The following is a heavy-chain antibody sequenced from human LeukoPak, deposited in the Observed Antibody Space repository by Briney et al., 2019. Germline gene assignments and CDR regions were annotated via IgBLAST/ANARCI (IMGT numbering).Heavy chain of an antibody. J-gene: IGHJ4*02. V-gene: IGHV3-7*01. CDR3: ARVFIVGSRSVFDF. CDR2: IKQDGSEE. Sequence: SGGSLRLSCAASGFTFSNYWMSWVRLAPGKGLEWVANIKQDGSEEYYVDSVEGRFTISRDNAKNLLSLQMNSLRAEDTAVYHCARVFIVGSRSVFDFWGQGTLVTVSS. CDR1: GFTFSNYW. D-gene: IGHD2-21*01.